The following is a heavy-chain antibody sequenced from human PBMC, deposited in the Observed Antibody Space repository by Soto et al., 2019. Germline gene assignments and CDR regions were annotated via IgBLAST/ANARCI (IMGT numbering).Heavy chain of an antibody. J-gene: IGHJ6*03. CDR2: INHSGST. V-gene: IGHV4-34*01. CDR3: ARGGNLNIGYYYYMDV. Sequence: QVQLQQWGAGLLKPSETLSLTCAVYGGSFSGYYWSWIRQPPGKGLEWIGKINHSGSTNYNPSLKSRVTISVDTSKNQFSLKLSSVTAADTAVYYCARGGNLNIGYYYYMDVWGKGTTVTVSS. CDR1: GGSFSGYY. D-gene: IGHD1-7*01.